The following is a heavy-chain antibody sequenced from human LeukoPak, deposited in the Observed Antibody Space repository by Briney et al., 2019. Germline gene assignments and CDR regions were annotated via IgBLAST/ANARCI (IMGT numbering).Heavy chain of an antibody. J-gene: IGHJ4*02. D-gene: IGHD6-19*01. V-gene: IGHV3-23*01. Sequence: PGGSLRLSCAASGFTFSSYAMSWVRQAPGKGLEWVSAISGSGGSTYYADSVKGRFTISRDNSKNTLYLQMNSLRAEDTAVYYCAKDRRVPRIAVAGHFDYWGQGTLVTVSS. CDR1: GFTFSSYA. CDR2: ISGSGGST. CDR3: AKDRRVPRIAVAGHFDY.